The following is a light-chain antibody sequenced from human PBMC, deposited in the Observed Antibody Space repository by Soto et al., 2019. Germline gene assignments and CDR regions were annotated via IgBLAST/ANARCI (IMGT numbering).Light chain of an antibody. CDR1: QSVNSSY. CDR3: QQYVSSPPT. J-gene: IGKJ1*01. Sequence: EIVLTQSPGTLSLSPGERASLSCRASQSVNSSYLAWYQQKPGQAPRLLIYGASSRATGIPGRLSGSGSGTDFTLTVSRLEPEDFAVYYCQQYVSSPPTFGQGTKVEIK. V-gene: IGKV3-20*01. CDR2: GAS.